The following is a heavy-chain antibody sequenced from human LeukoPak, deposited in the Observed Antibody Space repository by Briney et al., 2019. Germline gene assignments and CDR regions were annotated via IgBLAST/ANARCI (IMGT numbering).Heavy chain of an antibody. Sequence: GASVKVSCKASGYTFTSYAFSWVRQAPGQGLEWMGWVSAYNGNTNYAQKFQGRVAMTTETSTSTVYMDLRSLRSDDTAVYYCARNSVKIRATKGPYYYYYMDVWGKGTTVTVSS. D-gene: IGHD5-12*01. CDR1: GYTFTSYA. CDR2: VSAYNGNT. V-gene: IGHV1-18*01. J-gene: IGHJ6*03. CDR3: ARNSVKIRATKGPYYYYYMDV.